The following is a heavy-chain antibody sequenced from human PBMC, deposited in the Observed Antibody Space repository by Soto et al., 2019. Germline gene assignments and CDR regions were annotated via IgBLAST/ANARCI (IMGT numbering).Heavy chain of an antibody. V-gene: IGHV3-30*02. J-gene: IGHJ6*02. CDR3: AKDVLLWFGELFSSGMDV. Sequence: GGSLRLSCAASGFTFSSYGMHWVRQAPGKGLEWVAVIWYDGSNKYYADSVKGRFTISRDNSKNTLYLQMNSLRAEDTAVYYCAKDVLLWFGELFSSGMDVWGQGTTVTVSS. CDR1: GFTFSSYG. CDR2: IWYDGSNK. D-gene: IGHD3-10*01.